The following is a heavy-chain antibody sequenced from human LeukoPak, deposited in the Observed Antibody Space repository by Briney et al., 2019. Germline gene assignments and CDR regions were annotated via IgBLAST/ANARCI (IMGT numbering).Heavy chain of an antibody. D-gene: IGHD4-11*01. CDR3: ARRLVQSHGMDV. V-gene: IGHV5-51*01. CDR2: IYPGDSDT. Sequence: GESLKISCKGSGYSFNSYWIAWVRQMPGKGLEWMGTIYPGDSDTFYSPSVQGQVTITADKSVSTAYLQLSSLKASDTAMYYCARRLVQSHGMDVWGQGTTVTVSS. CDR1: GYSFNSYW. J-gene: IGHJ6*02.